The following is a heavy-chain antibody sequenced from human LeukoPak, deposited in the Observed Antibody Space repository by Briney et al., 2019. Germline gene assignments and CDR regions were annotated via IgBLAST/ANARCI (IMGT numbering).Heavy chain of an antibody. Sequence: ASVKVSCKTSGYTFNSYGISWVRQAPGQGLEWMGWISAYNGNTNYAQKFQGRVTMTTDTSTSTAYMELRSLRSDDTAVYYCARAPLHWGSEIDYWGQGTLVTVSS. V-gene: IGHV1-18*01. CDR1: GYTFNSYG. CDR3: ARAPLHWGSEIDY. CDR2: ISAYNGNT. D-gene: IGHD7-27*01. J-gene: IGHJ4*02.